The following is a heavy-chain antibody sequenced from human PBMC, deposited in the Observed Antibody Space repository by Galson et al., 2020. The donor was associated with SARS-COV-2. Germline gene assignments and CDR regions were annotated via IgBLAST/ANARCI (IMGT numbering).Heavy chain of an antibody. Sequence: GGSLRLSCAASGFTYSSYAMSWVRQAPGKGLEWVSAISGSGGSTYYADSVKGRFTISRDNSKNTLFLQMSGLRAEDTTVYYCAKPKGGYDFRSGYPFDYWGQGTLVTVSS. J-gene: IGHJ4*02. D-gene: IGHD3-3*01. CDR1: GFTYSSYA. V-gene: IGHV3-23*01. CDR2: ISGSGGST. CDR3: AKPKGGYDFRSGYPFDY.